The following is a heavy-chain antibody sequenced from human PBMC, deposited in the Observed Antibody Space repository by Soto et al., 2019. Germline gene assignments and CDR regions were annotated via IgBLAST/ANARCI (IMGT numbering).Heavy chain of an antibody. Sequence: QVQLVQSGAEVKKPGASVKVSSKASGYTFTSYYMHWVRQAPGQGLEWMGMINPSGGSTSYAQKFRGRLTMTRDTSASTVYMDLSSLRSDDTAVYYCASSTVVAPLDYWGQGTLVTVSS. CDR1: GYTFTSYY. D-gene: IGHD2-15*01. J-gene: IGHJ4*02. CDR3: ASSTVVAPLDY. V-gene: IGHV1-46*01. CDR2: INPSGGST.